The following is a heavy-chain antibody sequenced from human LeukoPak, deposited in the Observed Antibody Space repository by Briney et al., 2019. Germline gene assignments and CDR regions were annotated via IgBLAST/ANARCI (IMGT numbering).Heavy chain of an antibody. V-gene: IGHV3-23*01. CDR1: GFTFSSYE. J-gene: IGHJ3*02. Sequence: PGGSLRLSCAASGFTFSSYEMNWVRQAPGKGLEWVSAISGSGGSTYYADSVKGRFTISRDNSKNTLYLQMNSLRAEDTAVYYCAKEILSGSYQGGAFDIWGQGTMVTVSS. D-gene: IGHD1-26*01. CDR2: ISGSGGST. CDR3: AKEILSGSYQGGAFDI.